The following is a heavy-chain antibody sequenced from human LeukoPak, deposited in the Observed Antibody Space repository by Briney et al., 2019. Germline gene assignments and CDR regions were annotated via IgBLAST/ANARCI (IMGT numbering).Heavy chain of an antibody. D-gene: IGHD4-17*01. V-gene: IGHV1-69*06. CDR2: IIPIFGTA. CDR1: GGTFSSYA. J-gene: IGHJ4*02. CDR3: ATAYYGARLNSAGHFDY. Sequence: ASVKVSCKASGGTFSSYAISWVRQAPGQGLEWMGGIIPIFGTANYAQKFQGRVTMTEDTSTDTAYMELSSLRSEDTAVYYCATAYYGARLNSAGHFDYWGQGTLVTVSS.